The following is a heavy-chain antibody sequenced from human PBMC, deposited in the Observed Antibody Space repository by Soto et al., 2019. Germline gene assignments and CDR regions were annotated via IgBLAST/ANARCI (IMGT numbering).Heavy chain of an antibody. CDR3: ARIGGWYDIDF. J-gene: IGHJ4*02. V-gene: IGHV4-61*01. D-gene: IGHD6-19*01. CDR2: IFYNGTA. Sequence: SETLSLTCSVSGGSVSSGSFHWSWIRQPPGKGLQFIGSIFYNGTANYSPSLKNRVSISIDTSQSQFFLQLISVAAADTAVYYCARIGGWYDIDFWGQGSLVTVSS. CDR1: GGSVSSGSFH.